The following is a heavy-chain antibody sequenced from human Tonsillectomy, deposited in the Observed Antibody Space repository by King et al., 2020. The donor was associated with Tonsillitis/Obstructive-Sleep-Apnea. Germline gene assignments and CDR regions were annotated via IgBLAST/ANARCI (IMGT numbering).Heavy chain of an antibody. CDR1: GGSFSGYY. CDR2: INHSGST. J-gene: IGHJ4*02. D-gene: IGHD3-10*01. CDR3: ARGYYSGDY. Sequence: HVQLPQWGAGLLKPSETLSLTCAVYGGSFSGYYWSWIRQPPGKGLEWIGEINHSGSTNYNPSLKSRVTISVDTSKNQFSLKLSSVTAADTAVYYCARGYYSGDYWGQGTLVTVSS. V-gene: IGHV4-34*01.